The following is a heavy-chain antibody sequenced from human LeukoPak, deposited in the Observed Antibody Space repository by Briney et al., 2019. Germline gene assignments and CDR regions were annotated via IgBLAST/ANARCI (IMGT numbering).Heavy chain of an antibody. J-gene: IGHJ3*02. CDR2: FDPEEGET. D-gene: IGHD2-15*01. Sequence: ASVKVSCKVSGYTLIELSIHWVRQAPGKGLEWMGGFDPEEGETIYAQKFQGRVTMTEDTSTDTAYMELSSLRSEDTAVYYCATALPGSQLEVVVATIDAFDIWGQGTMVTVSS. CDR3: ATALPGSQLEVVVATIDAFDI. V-gene: IGHV1-24*01. CDR1: GYTLIELS.